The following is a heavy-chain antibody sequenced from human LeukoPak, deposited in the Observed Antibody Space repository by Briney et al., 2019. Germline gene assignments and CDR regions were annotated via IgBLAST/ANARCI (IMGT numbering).Heavy chain of an antibody. Sequence: GGSLRLSCAASGFTFSSYGMHWVRQAPGKGLEWVAVISYDGSNKYYADSVKGRFTISRDNSKNTLYLQMNSLRAEDTAVYYCAKGHSSGWYYFDYWGQGTLVTVSS. V-gene: IGHV3-30*18. CDR3: AKGHSSGWYYFDY. CDR2: ISYDGSNK. D-gene: IGHD6-19*01. CDR1: GFTFSSYG. J-gene: IGHJ4*02.